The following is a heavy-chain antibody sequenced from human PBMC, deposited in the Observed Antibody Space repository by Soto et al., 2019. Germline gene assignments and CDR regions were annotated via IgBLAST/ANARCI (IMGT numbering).Heavy chain of an antibody. CDR2: IFHSGNA. Sequence: SETLSLTCSVSGGSIRNVYWSWIRQSPGKGLEWIGFIFHSGNAKYNPSLQSRASMSIDTSKNQFSLSLESVTAADTAVYFCARAHAPTLPFDFWGQGTLVTGS. J-gene: IGHJ4*02. CDR1: GGSIRNVY. CDR3: ARAHAPTLPFDF. V-gene: IGHV4-59*01. D-gene: IGHD2-15*01.